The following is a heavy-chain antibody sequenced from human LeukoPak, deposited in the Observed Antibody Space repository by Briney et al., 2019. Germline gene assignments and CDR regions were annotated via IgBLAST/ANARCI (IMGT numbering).Heavy chain of an antibody. V-gene: IGHV4-59*08. CDR2: FYYSGST. J-gene: IGHJ4*02. CDR1: GGSISSDY. Sequence: SETLSLTCTVSGGSISSDYWSWIRQPPGKGLEWIGYFYYSGSTNYNPSLKSRVTMSVDTSKNQFSLKLSSVTAADTAVYYCARGFDSKSTYFDYWGQGTLVTVSS. D-gene: IGHD5-12*01. CDR3: ARGFDSKSTYFDY.